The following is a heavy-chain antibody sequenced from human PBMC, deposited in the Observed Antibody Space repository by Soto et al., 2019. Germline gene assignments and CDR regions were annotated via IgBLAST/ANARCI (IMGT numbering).Heavy chain of an antibody. J-gene: IGHJ4*02. CDR3: ARERLRTGDY. D-gene: IGHD3-3*01. CDR2: ISSSGTTI. V-gene: IGHV3-11*01. CDR1: GFTFSDYY. Sequence: PGGSLRLSCAASGFTFSDYYMSWIRQAPGKGLEWVSYISSSGTTIYHADSVKGRFTISXXXXXXSXYXQXXXLRAEDTAVYYCARERLRTGDYWGQGTLVTVSS.